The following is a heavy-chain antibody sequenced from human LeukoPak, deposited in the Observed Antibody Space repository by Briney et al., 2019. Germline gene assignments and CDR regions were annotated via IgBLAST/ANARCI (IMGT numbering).Heavy chain of an antibody. CDR2: ISSSGSTI. Sequence: GGSLRLSCAASGFTFSSYEMNWVRQAPGEGLEWVSYISSSGSTIYYADSVKGRFTISRDNAKNSLYLQMNSLRAEDTAVYYCAREMYDILTGYYGWFDPWGQGTLVTVSS. J-gene: IGHJ5*02. D-gene: IGHD3-9*01. V-gene: IGHV3-48*03. CDR1: GFTFSSYE. CDR3: AREMYDILTGYYGWFDP.